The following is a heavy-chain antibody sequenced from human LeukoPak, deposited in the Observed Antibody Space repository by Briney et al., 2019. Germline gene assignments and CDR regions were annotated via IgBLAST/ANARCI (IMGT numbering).Heavy chain of an antibody. CDR2: IGTNGDNT. V-gene: IGHV3-64*02. CDR3: ARWGSTSCYDY. Sequence: GGSLRLSCAASGFTLSTYGMHWVRQAPGKGLEYVSAIGTNGDNTYYADSVRGRFTISRDNSKNTLFLQMGSLSADDMAVYYCARWGSTSCYDYWGQGTLVTVSS. D-gene: IGHD2-2*01. CDR1: GFTLSTYG. J-gene: IGHJ4*02.